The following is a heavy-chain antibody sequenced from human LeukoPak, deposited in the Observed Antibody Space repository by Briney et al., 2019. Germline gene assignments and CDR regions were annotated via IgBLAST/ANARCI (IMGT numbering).Heavy chain of an antibody. CDR2: IQSDGSRT. D-gene: IGHD3-3*01. J-gene: IGHJ4*02. V-gene: IGHV3-74*01. CDR1: GFTFTGSW. CDR3: ATGLSYSDY. Sequence: GGSLRLSCAASGFTFTGSWMHWVRQPPGKGLVWVSRIQSDGSRTTYADSVKGRFTISRDNAKNTLYLQMNSLTVEDTAVYYCATGLSYSDYWGQGTLVTVSS.